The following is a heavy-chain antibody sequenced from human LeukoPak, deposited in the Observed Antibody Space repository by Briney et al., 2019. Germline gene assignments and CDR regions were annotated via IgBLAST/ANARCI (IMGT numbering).Heavy chain of an antibody. Sequence: SETLSLTCTVSDGSISSYYWSWIRQPPGKGLEWIGYIYYSGSTNYNPSLKSRVTISVDTSKNQFSLKLSSVTAADTAVYYCARLRITGTTRYYYGMDVWGQGTTVTVSS. D-gene: IGHD1-7*01. V-gene: IGHV4-59*08. CDR2: IYYSGST. CDR1: DGSISSYY. CDR3: ARLRITGTTRYYYGMDV. J-gene: IGHJ6*02.